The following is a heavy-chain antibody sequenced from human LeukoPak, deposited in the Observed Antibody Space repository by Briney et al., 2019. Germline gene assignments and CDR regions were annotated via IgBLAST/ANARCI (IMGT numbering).Heavy chain of an antibody. CDR2: INPNRGGT. J-gene: IGHJ4*02. Sequence: ASVKVYCKASGYPFTGYYMNWVRQAPGQGLEWMGWINPNRGGTNYAQKFQGRVTMTRETSISTAYMELSRLRSDDTAVYYCASAFFFQAEDGIRGFDFWGQGTLVTVSS. D-gene: IGHD2-21*01. CDR3: ASAFFFQAEDGIRGFDF. V-gene: IGHV1-2*02. CDR1: GYPFTGYY.